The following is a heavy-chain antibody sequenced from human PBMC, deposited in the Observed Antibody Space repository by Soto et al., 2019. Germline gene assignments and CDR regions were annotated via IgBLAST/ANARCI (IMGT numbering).Heavy chain of an antibody. Sequence: QVQLQESGPGLVKPSQTLSLTCTVSGGSISSGGYYWSWIRQHPGKGLEWIGYIYYSGSTYYNPSLECPVTISAVTSKNQFSLKLSSVTAADTAVYCCALSRSPIGAGRYTGWGQGTLVTVSS. CDR3: ALSRSPIGAGRYTG. D-gene: IGHD5-12*01. J-gene: IGHJ4*02. CDR2: IYYSGST. CDR1: GGSISSGGYY. V-gene: IGHV4-31*01.